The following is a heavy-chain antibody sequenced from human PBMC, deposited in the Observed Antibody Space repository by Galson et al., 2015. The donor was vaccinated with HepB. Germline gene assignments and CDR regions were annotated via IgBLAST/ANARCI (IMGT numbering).Heavy chain of an antibody. CDR2: IYHSGYT. Sequence: TLSLTCAVSGDSLSSGSSSWSWLRQPPGKGLEWIGYIYHSGYTKYGPSLKSRVTMSLDKSKNQFSLNLTSATAADTAVYYCARAERVLRFLEWFPGAFNLWGQGTMVTVSS. V-gene: IGHV4-30-2*01. CDR3: ARAERVLRFLEWFPGAFNL. D-gene: IGHD3-3*01. CDR1: GDSLSSGSSS. J-gene: IGHJ3*01.